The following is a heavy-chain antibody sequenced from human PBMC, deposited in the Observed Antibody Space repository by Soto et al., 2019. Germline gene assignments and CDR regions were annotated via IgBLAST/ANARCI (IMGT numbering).Heavy chain of an antibody. V-gene: IGHV3-23*01. CDR2: ISDSGST. J-gene: IGHJ4*02. D-gene: IGHD2-2*01. CDR1: GFTFSTYA. Sequence: EVQVLESGGGLVQPGGSLRLSCAASGFTFSTYAMSWVRQAPGKGLGWVSTISDSGSTYYADSVKGRFTISRDNSKNTLYLEMNSLRGEDTAVYYCAKNKGGSYCSTTSCLYSFDSWGQGTLVTVSS. CDR3: AKNKGGSYCSTTSCLYSFDS.